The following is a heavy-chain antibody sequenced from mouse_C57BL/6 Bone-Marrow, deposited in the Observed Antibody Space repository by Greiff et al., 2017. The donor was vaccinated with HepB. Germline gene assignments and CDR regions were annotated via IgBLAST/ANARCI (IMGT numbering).Heavy chain of an antibody. CDR1: GFSLTSYG. Sequence: QVQLKQSGPGLVQPSQSLSITCTVSGFSLTSYGVHWVRQSPGKGLEWLGVIWSGGSTDYNAAFISRLSISKDNSKSQVFFNMNSLQADDTAIYYCAAAYYRGYYAMDYWGQGTSVTVSS. D-gene: IGHD2-12*01. V-gene: IGHV2-2*01. J-gene: IGHJ4*01. CDR3: AAAYYRGYYAMDY. CDR2: IWSGGST.